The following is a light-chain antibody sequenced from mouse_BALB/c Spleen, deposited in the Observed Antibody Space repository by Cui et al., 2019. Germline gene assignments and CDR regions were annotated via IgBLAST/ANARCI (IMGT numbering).Light chain of an antibody. V-gene: IGKV3-10*01. Sequence: NIVLTQSPASLAVSLGQRATISCRASESVYSYGNSFMHWYQQKPGQPPKLLIYLASNLESGVPARFSGSGSRTDFTLTIDPVEADDAATYYCQQNNEDPLTFGAGTKLELK. CDR2: LAS. CDR1: ESVYSYGNSF. CDR3: QQNNEDPLT. J-gene: IGKJ5*01.